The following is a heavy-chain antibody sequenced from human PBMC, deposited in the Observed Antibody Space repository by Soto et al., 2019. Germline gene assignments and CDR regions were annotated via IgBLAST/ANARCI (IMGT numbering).Heavy chain of an antibody. D-gene: IGHD6-19*01. CDR2: ISYDGTDK. CDR3: AKDFGAWSDS. CDR1: GFAFSTYG. Sequence: QVHLVESGGGVVQPGRSLTISCVGSGFAFSTYGMHWVRQAPAKGLEWVALISYDGTDKYYADSVKGRFSISRDNSKQTLSLQMDRLRPEDTAVYYCAKDFGAWSDSWGKGTLVNVSS. J-gene: IGHJ5*02. V-gene: IGHV3-30*18.